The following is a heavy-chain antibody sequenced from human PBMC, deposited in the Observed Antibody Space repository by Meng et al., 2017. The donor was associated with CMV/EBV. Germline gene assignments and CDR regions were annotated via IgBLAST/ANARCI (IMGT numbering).Heavy chain of an antibody. V-gene: IGHV3-53*01. CDR2: IYSEGTT. Sequence: QLVASGGGLSQLGWSLRRSCAASGFTVSTNYMRWFRQAPGKGLEWVSLIYSEGTTDYADSVKGRFTISRDNSKNTLYLQMNSLRAEDTAVYYCARDGNYHGVWGQGTLVTVSS. CDR3: ARDGNYHGV. J-gene: IGHJ4*02. D-gene: IGHD1-7*01. CDR1: GFTVSTNY.